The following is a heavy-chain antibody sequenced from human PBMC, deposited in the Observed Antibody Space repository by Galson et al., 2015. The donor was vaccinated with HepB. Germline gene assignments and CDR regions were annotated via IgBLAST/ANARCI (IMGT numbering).Heavy chain of an antibody. J-gene: IGHJ4*02. CDR3: AKGDGITGNYFDY. Sequence: SLRLSCAASGFTFSSYGMHWVRQAPGKGLEWVAVISYDGSNKYYADSVKGRFTISRDNSKNTLYLQMNSLRAEDTAVYYCAKGDGITGNYFDYWGQGTLVTVSS. CDR1: GFTFSSYG. CDR2: ISYDGSNK. D-gene: IGHD1-20*01. V-gene: IGHV3-30*18.